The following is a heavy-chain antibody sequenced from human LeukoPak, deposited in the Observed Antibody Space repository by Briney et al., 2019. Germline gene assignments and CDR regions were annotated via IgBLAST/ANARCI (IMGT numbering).Heavy chain of an antibody. CDR1: GGSISSYY. D-gene: IGHD6-19*01. V-gene: IGHV4-4*07. J-gene: IGHJ4*02. CDR2: IYTSGST. CDR3: ARKPLGDSSGLDYYFDY. Sequence: PSETLSLTRTVSGGSISSYYWSWIRQPAGKGLEWIGRIYTSGSTNYNPSLKSRVTMSVDTSKNQFSLKLSSVTAADTAVYYCARKPLGDSSGLDYYFDYWGQGTLVTVSS.